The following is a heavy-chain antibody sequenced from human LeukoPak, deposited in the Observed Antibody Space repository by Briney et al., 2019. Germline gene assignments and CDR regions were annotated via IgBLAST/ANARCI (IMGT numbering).Heavy chain of an antibody. J-gene: IGHJ4*02. CDR1: GFTFSSYW. Sequence: GGSLRLSCAASGFTFSSYWMSWVRQAPGKGLEWVANIKQDGSEKYYVDSVKGRFTISRDNAKNSLYLQMNSLRAEDTAVYYCARDLAGSWYGASDYWGQGTLVTVSS. CDR2: IKQDGSEK. CDR3: ARDLAGSWYGASDY. V-gene: IGHV3-7*01. D-gene: IGHD6-13*01.